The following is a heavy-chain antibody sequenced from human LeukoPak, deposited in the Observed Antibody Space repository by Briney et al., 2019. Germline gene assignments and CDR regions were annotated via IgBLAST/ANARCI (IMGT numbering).Heavy chain of an antibody. CDR3: AKISDSGGFFYGGAFDI. CDR1: GFTFSSYD. J-gene: IGHJ3*02. V-gene: IGHV3-23*01. D-gene: IGHD3-22*01. CDR2: ISGSGGSA. Sequence: GGSLRLSCAASGFTFSSYDMSWVRQAPGKGLEGVSYISGSGGSADYADSVKGRFTISRDNSKNTLYLQMNSLRADDTAVYYCAKISDSGGFFYGGAFDIWGQGTMVTVSS.